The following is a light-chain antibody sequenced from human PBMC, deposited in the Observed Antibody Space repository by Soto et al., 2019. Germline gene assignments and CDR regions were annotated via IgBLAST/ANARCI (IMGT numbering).Light chain of an antibody. J-gene: IGLJ1*01. CDR1: NIGSKG. V-gene: IGLV3-21*04. CDR3: QLSDGSSCV. CDR2: YES. Sequence: SYELTQPPSVSVAPGKTARITCAGNNIGSKGVHWYQQKPGQAPVLVIYYESDRPSGIPERFSGPNSGNTATLTRSWVEAVDQADYYCQLSDGSSCVVGTGTKRTVL.